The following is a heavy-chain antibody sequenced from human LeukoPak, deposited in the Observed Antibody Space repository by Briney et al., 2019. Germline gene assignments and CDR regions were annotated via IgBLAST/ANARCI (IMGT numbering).Heavy chain of an antibody. CDR2: IYHSGST. V-gene: IGHV4-38-2*02. CDR1: GYSISSGYY. Sequence: PSETLSLTCTVSGYSISSGYYWGWIRQPPGKGLEWIGSIYHSGSTYNNPSLKSRVTISVDTSKNQFSLKLSSVTAADTAVYYCARDVPPYYDFWTERGAFDIWGQGTMVTVSS. J-gene: IGHJ3*02. D-gene: IGHD3-3*01. CDR3: ARDVPPYYDFWTERGAFDI.